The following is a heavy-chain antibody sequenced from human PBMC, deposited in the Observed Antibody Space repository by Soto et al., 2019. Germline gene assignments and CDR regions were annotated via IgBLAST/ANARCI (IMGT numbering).Heavy chain of an antibody. V-gene: IGHV4-59*01. CDR3: ARTGPRRGGTNLDF. D-gene: IGHD1-7*01. Sequence: QVQLQESGPGLVRPSETLSLTCTVSGGSISGYYWGWIRQPPGKGLEWIGYIRSRGGTNYNPSLQSRGTISADTSKNQFCLKLSSVTAADTAVDYCARTGPRRGGTNLDFWGQGTLVTVSS. CDR1: GGSISGYY. J-gene: IGHJ4*02. CDR2: IRSRGGT.